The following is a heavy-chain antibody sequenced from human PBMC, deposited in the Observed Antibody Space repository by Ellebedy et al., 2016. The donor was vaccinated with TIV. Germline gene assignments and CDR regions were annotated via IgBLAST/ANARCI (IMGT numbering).Heavy chain of an antibody. D-gene: IGHD6-19*01. J-gene: IGHJ4*02. V-gene: IGHV6-1*01. CDR2: TYYRSKWYN. CDR3: AISLGSGCAFDD. Sequence: SQTLSLTCDISGDSVSSNSAAWTWLRQSPSRGLEWLGRTYYRSKWYNDYEVSVKSRITINPDTSKYQFYMQLNFGTPEDKAVYYFAISLGSGCAFDDWGQGTLVTVSS. CDR1: GDSVSSNSAA.